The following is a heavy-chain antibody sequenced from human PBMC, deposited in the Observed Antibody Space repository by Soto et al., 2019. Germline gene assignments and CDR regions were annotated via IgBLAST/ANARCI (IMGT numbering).Heavy chain of an antibody. CDR3: ARGGGVGVAGSAAFDM. V-gene: IGHV1-2*02. CDR1: GYPVTAYY. Sequence: QLHLVQSGAVVKKPGASVTVSCSASGYPVTAYYMHWVRQAPGRGLEWMGGINPATGAAKYTQTFQGRVPMARDTSTSTVFMELSGPTSEDTAGFYWARGGGVGVAGSAAFDMWGQGTLVTVSS. CDR2: INPATGAA. J-gene: IGHJ3*02. D-gene: IGHD3-3*01.